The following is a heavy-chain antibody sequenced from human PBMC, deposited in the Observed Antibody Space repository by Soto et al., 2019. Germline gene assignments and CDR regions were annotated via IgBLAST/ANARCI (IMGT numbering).Heavy chain of an antibody. CDR2: IYYSGST. J-gene: IGHJ6*02. CDR3: ARVRSYYDSSGYKTNYGMDV. D-gene: IGHD3-22*01. Sequence: PSETLSLTCTVSGGSISSYYWSWIRQPPGKGLEWIGYIYYSGSTNYNPSLKSRVTISVDTSKNQFSLKLSSVTAADTAVYYCARVRSYYDSSGYKTNYGMDVWGQGTTVTVSS. V-gene: IGHV4-59*01. CDR1: GGSISSYY.